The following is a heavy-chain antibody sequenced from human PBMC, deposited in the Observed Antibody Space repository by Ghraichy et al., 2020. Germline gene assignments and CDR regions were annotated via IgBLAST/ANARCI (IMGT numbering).Heavy chain of an antibody. CDR3: AKGGRDGYNNQYGLDY. CDR1: GFTFSSYA. V-gene: IGHV3-23*01. D-gene: IGHD5-24*01. Sequence: GGSLRLSCAASGFTFSSYAMSWVRQAPGKGLEWVSAISGSGGSTYYADSVKGRFTISRDNSKNTLYLQMNSLRAEDTAVYYCAKGGRDGYNNQYGLDYWGQGTLVTVSS. J-gene: IGHJ4*02. CDR2: ISGSGGST.